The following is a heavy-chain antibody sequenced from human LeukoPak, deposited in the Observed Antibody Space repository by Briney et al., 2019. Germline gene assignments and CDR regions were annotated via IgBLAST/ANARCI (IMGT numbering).Heavy chain of an antibody. CDR2: IYYSGST. V-gene: IGHV4-39*07. Sequence: SETLSLTCTVSGGSISSSSYYWGWIRQPPGKGLEWIGSIYYSGSTYYNPSLKSRVTISVDTSKNQFSLKLSSVTAADTAMYYCARGTLYSGWSYYFDYWGQGSQVTVSS. CDR3: ARGTLYSGWSYYFDY. D-gene: IGHD6-19*01. J-gene: IGHJ4*02. CDR1: GGSISSSSYY.